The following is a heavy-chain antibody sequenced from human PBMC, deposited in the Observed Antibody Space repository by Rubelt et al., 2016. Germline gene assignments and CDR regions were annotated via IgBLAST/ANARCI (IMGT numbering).Heavy chain of an antibody. V-gene: IGHV4-59*09. D-gene: IGHD6-13*01. CDR3: ARGRSGSTWSYFGR. J-gene: IGHJ4*02. CDR2: GST. Sequence: GSTSSNPSVKSRLTISLDTSKNQFSLNLSSVTAADTAIYYCARGRSGSTWSYFGRWGQGTLVTVSS.